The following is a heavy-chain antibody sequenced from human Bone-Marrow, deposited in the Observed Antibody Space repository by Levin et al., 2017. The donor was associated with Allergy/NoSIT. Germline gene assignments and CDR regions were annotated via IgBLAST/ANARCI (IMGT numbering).Heavy chain of an antibody. Sequence: AGGSLRLSCTASGYTFTGYYMHWVRQAPGQGLEWMGWINPNSGGTNYAQKFQGRVTMTRDTSNSTVYMELSRLRSDDTAVYYCATTNRRGYCSGGSCYGVDLDYWGQGTLVTVSS. CDR3: ATTNRRGYCSGGSCYGVDLDY. CDR2: INPNSGGT. CDR1: GYTFTGYY. V-gene: IGHV1-2*02. J-gene: IGHJ4*02. D-gene: IGHD2-15*01.